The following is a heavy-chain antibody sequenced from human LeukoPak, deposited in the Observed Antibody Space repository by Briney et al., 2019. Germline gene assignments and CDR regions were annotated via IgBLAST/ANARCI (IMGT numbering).Heavy chain of an antibody. V-gene: IGHV1-69*01. CDR1: GGTFSSYA. J-gene: IGHJ4*02. CDR3: ASRLGYCSGGSCYLPLDY. CDR2: IIPIFGTA. Sequence: SVKVSCKASGGTFSSYAISWVRQAPGQGLEWMGGIIPIFGTANYAQKFQGRVTITADESTSTAYMELSSLRSEDTAVYYCASRLGYCSGGSCYLPLDYWGQGALVTVSS. D-gene: IGHD2-15*01.